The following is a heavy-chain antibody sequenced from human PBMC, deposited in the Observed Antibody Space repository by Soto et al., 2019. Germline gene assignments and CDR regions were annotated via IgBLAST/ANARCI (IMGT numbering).Heavy chain of an antibody. D-gene: IGHD2-2*01. Sequence: QVQLQESGPGLVKPSQTLSLTCTVSGGSISSGGYYWSWIRQHPGKGLEWIGYIYYSGSTYYNPSLKSRVTISVDTSKNQFSLKLSSVTAADTAVYYCARDGGCSSTSCYGWFDPWGQGTLVTVSS. J-gene: IGHJ5*02. V-gene: IGHV4-31*03. CDR1: GGSISSGGYY. CDR3: ARDGGCSSTSCYGWFDP. CDR2: IYYSGST.